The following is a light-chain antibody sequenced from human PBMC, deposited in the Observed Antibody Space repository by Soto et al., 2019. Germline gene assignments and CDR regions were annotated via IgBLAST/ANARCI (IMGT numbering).Light chain of an antibody. CDR2: DVS. V-gene: IGLV2-11*01. CDR1: SSDVGGYNN. Sequence: QSALTQPRSVSGSPGQSVTISCTGTSSDVGGYNNVSWYQQHPGKAPKLMIYDVSKRPSGVPDRFSGSKSGNTASLTISGLQSEDEADYYCCSYAGSYTFEVFGTGTKLTVL. CDR3: CSYAGSYTFEV. J-gene: IGLJ1*01.